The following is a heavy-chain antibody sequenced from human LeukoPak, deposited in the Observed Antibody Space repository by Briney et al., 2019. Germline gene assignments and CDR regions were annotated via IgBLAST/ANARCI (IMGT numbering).Heavy chain of an antibody. J-gene: IGHJ4*02. D-gene: IGHD6-19*01. CDR1: GYRFSTYW. Sequence: PGESLKISFKGSGYRFSTYWIGWVRRMPGKGLEWMGIIYPGDSDTRYSPSFQGQVTISADKSINTASLQWNSLKASDTAMYYCARRGSGWTIDYWGQGTLVTVSS. V-gene: IGHV5-51*01. CDR3: ARRGSGWTIDY. CDR2: IYPGDSDT.